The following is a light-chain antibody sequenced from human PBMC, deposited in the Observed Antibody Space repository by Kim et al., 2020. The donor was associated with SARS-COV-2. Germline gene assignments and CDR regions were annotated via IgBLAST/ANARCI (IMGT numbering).Light chain of an antibody. V-gene: IGKV1-27*01. J-gene: IGKJ3*01. CDR2: AAS. Sequence: ATVGDGVTITCRASQGISNYLAWYQQKPGKVPKLLIYAASTLQSGVPSRFSGSGSGTDFTLTISSLQPEDVATYYCQKYNSAGFTFGPGTKVDIK. CDR3: QKYNSAGFT. CDR1: QGISNY.